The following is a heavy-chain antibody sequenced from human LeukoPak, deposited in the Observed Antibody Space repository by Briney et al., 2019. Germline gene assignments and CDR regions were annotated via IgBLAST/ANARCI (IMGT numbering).Heavy chain of an antibody. V-gene: IGHV4-34*01. D-gene: IGHD2-2*01. CDR2: INHSGST. CDR3: ARGRGVVVPAAIKPSRYNWFDT. Sequence: PSETLSLTCAVYGGSFSGYYWSWIRQPPGKGLEWIGEINHSGSTNYNPSLKSRVTISVDTSKNQFSLKLSSVTAADTAVYYCARGRGVVVPAAIKPSRYNWFDTWGQGTLVTVSS. J-gene: IGHJ5*02. CDR1: GGSFSGYY.